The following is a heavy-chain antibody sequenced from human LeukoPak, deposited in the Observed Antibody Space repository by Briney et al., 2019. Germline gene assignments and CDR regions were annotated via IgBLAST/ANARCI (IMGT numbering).Heavy chain of an antibody. J-gene: IGHJ6*02. V-gene: IGHV3-30-3*01. D-gene: IGHD6-19*01. Sequence: GGSLRLSCAASGFTFSSYAMHWVRQAPGKGLEWVAVISYDGSNKYYADSVKGRFTISRDNSKNTLYLQMNSLRAEDTAVYYCARDLYPGMAVAGISYGMDVWGQGTTVTVSS. CDR1: GFTFSSYA. CDR3: ARDLYPGMAVAGISYGMDV. CDR2: ISYDGSNK.